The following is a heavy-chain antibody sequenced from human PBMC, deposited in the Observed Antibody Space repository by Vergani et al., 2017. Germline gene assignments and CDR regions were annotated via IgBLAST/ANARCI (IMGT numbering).Heavy chain of an antibody. CDR1: GGSISSFY. CDR3: ARDSGGYAIDY. J-gene: IGHJ4*02. V-gene: IGHV4-59*01. CDR2: IYYSGNT. Sequence: QVQLQESGPGLVKPSETLSLTCTVSGGSISSFYWSWIRQPPGKGLEWIGYIYYSGNTNYNPSLKSRVTISVDTSKNQFSLKLSSVTAADTAVYYCARDSGGYAIDYWGQGTLVTVSS. D-gene: IGHD3-10*01.